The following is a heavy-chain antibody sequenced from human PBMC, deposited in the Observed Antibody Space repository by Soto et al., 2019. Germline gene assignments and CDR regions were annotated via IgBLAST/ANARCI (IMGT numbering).Heavy chain of an antibody. CDR3: ARGALLRYFDWLLYADDAFDI. Sequence: GASVKVSCKASGYTFTSYAMHWVRQAPGQGLEWMGWINPNSGGTNYAQKFQGWVTMTRDTSISTAYMELSRLRSDDTAVYYCARGALLRYFDWLLYADDAFDIWGQGTMVTVSS. CDR2: INPNSGGT. CDR1: GYTFTSYA. V-gene: IGHV1-2*04. J-gene: IGHJ3*02. D-gene: IGHD3-9*01.